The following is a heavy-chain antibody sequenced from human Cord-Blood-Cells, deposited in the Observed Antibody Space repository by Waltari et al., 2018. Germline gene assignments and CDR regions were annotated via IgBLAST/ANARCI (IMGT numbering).Heavy chain of an antibody. J-gene: IGHJ5*02. CDR2: FDPDDGET. CDR3: ATVWDTAMLNWFDP. V-gene: IGHV1-24*01. D-gene: IGHD5-18*01. Sequence: QVQLVQSGAEVKKPGASVEVSCKVSGYTLTELSMHWVRQAPGKGLEWMGGFDPDDGETIYEQKFQGRVTMTEDTSTDTAYMELSSLRSEDTAVYYCATVWDTAMLNWFDPWGQGTLVTVSS. CDR1: GYTLTELS.